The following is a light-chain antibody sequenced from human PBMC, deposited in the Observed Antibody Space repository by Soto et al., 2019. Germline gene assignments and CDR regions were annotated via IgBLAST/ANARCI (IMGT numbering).Light chain of an antibody. CDR3: QLYGNSPPST. CDR1: QSVSSSY. J-gene: IGKJ1*01. V-gene: IGKV3-20*01. CDR2: GAS. Sequence: EIVLTQSPGTLSLSPGERATLSCRASQSVSSSYLGWYQQKPGQAPRLLIYGASSRATGIPDRFSGSGSGTDFTLIIARLEPEYFAVYYCQLYGNSPPSTFGQVTKVEIK.